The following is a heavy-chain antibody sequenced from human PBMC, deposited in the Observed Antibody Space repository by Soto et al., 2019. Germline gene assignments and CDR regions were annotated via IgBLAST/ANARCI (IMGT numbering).Heavy chain of an antibody. CDR3: ARNGGSTWYYFDS. CDR1: GGSISSGGYY. V-gene: IGHV4-31*03. D-gene: IGHD6-13*01. J-gene: IGHJ4*02. Sequence: SETLSLTCTVSGGSISSGGYYWSWIRQHPGKGLEWIGYIYYSGSTYYNPSLKSRVTISIDTSKNQFSLKLNSVTAADTGMYYCARNGGSTWYYFDSWGQGTVVTVS. CDR2: IYYSGST.